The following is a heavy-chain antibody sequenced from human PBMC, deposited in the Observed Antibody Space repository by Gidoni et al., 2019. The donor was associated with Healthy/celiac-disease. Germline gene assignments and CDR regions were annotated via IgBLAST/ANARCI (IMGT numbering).Heavy chain of an antibody. V-gene: IGHV1-69*01. CDR3: ARGYCSGGSCYPDYYYYGMDV. CDR1: GGTFSSYA. J-gene: IGHJ6*02. Sequence: QVQLVQSGAEVKKPGSSVKVSCKASGGTFSSYALSWVRQAPGQGLEWMGGIIPIFGTANYAQKFQGRVTITADESTSTAYMELSSLRSEDTAVYYCARGYCSGGSCYPDYYYYGMDVWGQGTTVTVSS. D-gene: IGHD2-15*01. CDR2: IIPIFGTA.